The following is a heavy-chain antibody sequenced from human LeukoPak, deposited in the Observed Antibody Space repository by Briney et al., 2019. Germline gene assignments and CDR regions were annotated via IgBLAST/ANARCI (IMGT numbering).Heavy chain of an antibody. J-gene: IGHJ4*02. CDR1: GDSFSTFY. Sequence: PSETLSLTCAVSGDSFSTFYWSWIRQSPGKGLEWIGDINHNGNTNYNPSLKSRVTISVVTSRNLFSLRLTSVTAAVTAVYYCATMSVSAMFYLHYWGQGALVTVSS. D-gene: IGHD2-8*01. CDR2: INHNGNT. V-gene: IGHV4-34*01. CDR3: ATMSVSAMFYLHY.